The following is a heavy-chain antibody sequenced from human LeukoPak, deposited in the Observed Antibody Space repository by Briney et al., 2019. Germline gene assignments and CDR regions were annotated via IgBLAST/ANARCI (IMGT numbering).Heavy chain of an antibody. CDR3: TRVGYIDEGIDY. J-gene: IGHJ4*02. CDR2: IKQDGSKK. Sequence: RPGGSLRLSCVASGFPFSSYWMTWVRQAPGKGLEWVANIKQDGSKKSYVDSVKGRFTISRDNAKNSLYLQINSLRAEDTAIYYCTRVGYIDEGIDYWGQGTLVTVSS. CDR1: GFPFSSYW. D-gene: IGHD5-24*01. V-gene: IGHV3-7*04.